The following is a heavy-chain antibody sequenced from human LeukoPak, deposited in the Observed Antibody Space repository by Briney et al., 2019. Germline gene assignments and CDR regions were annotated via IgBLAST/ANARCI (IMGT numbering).Heavy chain of an antibody. CDR3: ARDRYSSSWSYYFDH. CDR2: ISYDGSNK. V-gene: IGHV3-30*04. CDR1: GFTFSSYA. D-gene: IGHD6-13*01. J-gene: IGHJ4*02. Sequence: GGSLRLSCAASGFTFSSYAMSWVRQAPGKGLEWVAVISYDGSNKYYADSVKGRFTISRDNSKNTLYLQMNSLRAEDTAVYYCARDRYSSSWSYYFDHWGQGTLVTVSS.